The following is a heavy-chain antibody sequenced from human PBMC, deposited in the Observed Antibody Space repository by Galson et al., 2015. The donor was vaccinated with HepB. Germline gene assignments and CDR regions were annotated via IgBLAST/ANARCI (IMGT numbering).Heavy chain of an antibody. D-gene: IGHD2-15*01. J-gene: IGHJ4*02. V-gene: IGHV3-33*01. CDR1: RFIFSSYG. CDR2: IWFDGSNK. CDR3: ARDECSGGVCRFDY. Sequence: SLRLSCAASRFIFSSYGMHWVRQAPGKGLEWLTVIWFDGSNKYYADSVKGRFTVSRDNSKNTLYLQMNSLRAEDTAVYYCARDECSGGVCRFDYWGQGTLVTVSS.